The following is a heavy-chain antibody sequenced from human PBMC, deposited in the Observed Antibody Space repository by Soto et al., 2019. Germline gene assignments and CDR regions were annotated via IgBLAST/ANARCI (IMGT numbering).Heavy chain of an antibody. V-gene: IGHV5-51*01. J-gene: IGHJ4*02. CDR3: AGGLGYCADGVCTIFDY. Sequence: PGESLKISCKGSGYSFTNYWIGWVRQMPGKDLEWIGIIYPEDSETRYSPSFQGLVTISVDKSISTAYLQWSSLKASDTAMYYCAGGLGYCADGVCTIFDYWGQGTLVTVS. D-gene: IGHD2-8*01. CDR1: GYSFTNYW. CDR2: IYPEDSET.